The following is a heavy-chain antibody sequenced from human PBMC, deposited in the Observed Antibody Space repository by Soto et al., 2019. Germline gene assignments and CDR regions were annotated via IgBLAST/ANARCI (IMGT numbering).Heavy chain of an antibody. CDR1: GYTFTSYA. CDR3: ARGHWGATVTALVYYYYGMDV. J-gene: IGHJ6*02. D-gene: IGHD4-17*01. V-gene: IGHV1-3*01. CDR2: INAGNGNT. Sequence: ASVKVSCKASGYTFTSYAMHWVRQAPGQRLEWMGWINAGNGNTKYSQKFQGRVTITRDTSASTAYMELSSLRSEDTAVYYCARGHWGATVTALVYYYYGMDVWGQGTMVTVSS.